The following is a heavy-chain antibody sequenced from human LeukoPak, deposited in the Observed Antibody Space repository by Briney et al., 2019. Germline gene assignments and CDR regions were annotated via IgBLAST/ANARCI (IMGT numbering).Heavy chain of an antibody. J-gene: IGHJ4*02. D-gene: IGHD2-2*01. Sequence: GGSLRLSCAASGFTFSSYAMSWVRQAPGKGLEWVSVISGSGGSTYYTDSVKGRFTIFRDNSKNTLYLQMNSLTAEDTAVYNCAKDRYCSSTSYYGVIDYWGQGTLVTVSS. CDR1: GFTFSSYA. CDR2: ISGSGGST. V-gene: IGHV3-23*01. CDR3: AKDRYCSSTSYYGVIDY.